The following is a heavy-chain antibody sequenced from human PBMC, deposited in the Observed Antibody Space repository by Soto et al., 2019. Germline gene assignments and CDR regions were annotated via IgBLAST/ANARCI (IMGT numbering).Heavy chain of an antibody. CDR2: ISSSSSYI. V-gene: IGHV3-21*01. CDR3: ARDPPGYYGMDV. CDR1: GFTFSSYS. Sequence: LRLSCAASGFTFSSYSMNWVRQAPGKGLEWVSSISSSSSYIYYADSVKGRFTISRDNAKNSLYLQMNSLRAEDTAVYYCARDPPGYYGMDVWGQGTTVTVSS. J-gene: IGHJ6*02.